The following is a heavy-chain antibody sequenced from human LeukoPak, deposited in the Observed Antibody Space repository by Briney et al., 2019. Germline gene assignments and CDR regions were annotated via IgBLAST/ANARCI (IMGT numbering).Heavy chain of an antibody. D-gene: IGHD3-22*01. V-gene: IGHV3-30*18. Sequence: GGSLRLSCAASGFTFSSYGMHWVRQAPGKGLEWVAVIPYDGSNKYYADSVKGRFTISRDNSKNTLYLQMNSLRAEDTAVYYCAKDDSSRYHFDYWGQGTLVTVSS. CDR1: GFTFSSYG. J-gene: IGHJ4*02. CDR3: AKDDSSRYHFDY. CDR2: IPYDGSNK.